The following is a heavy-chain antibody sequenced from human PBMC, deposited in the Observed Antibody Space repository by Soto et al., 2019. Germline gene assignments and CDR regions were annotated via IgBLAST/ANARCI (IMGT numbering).Heavy chain of an antibody. D-gene: IGHD5-12*01. V-gene: IGHV1-3*01. CDR2: INAGNGNT. J-gene: IGHJ4*02. CDR1: GYTFTSYA. Sequence: GASVKVSCKASGYTFTSYAMHWVRQAPGQRLEWMGWINAGNGNTKYSQKFQGRVTITADESTSTAYMELSSLRSEDTAVYYCARGRRDGYNFDYWGQGTLVTVSS. CDR3: ARGRRDGYNFDY.